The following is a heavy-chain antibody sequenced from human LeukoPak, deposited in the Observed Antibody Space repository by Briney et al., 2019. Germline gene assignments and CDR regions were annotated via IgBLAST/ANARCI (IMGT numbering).Heavy chain of an antibody. Sequence: GGSLRLSCAASGFTFSNYGLHWVRQAPGKGLEWVAVIWYDGSNKYCADSVKGRFTISRDNSKNTLYLQMNSLRAEDTAVYYCARDQTSSGWFADYWGQGTLVTVSS. CDR2: IWYDGSNK. D-gene: IGHD6-19*01. CDR1: GFTFSNYG. CDR3: ARDQTSSGWFADY. J-gene: IGHJ4*02. V-gene: IGHV3-33*01.